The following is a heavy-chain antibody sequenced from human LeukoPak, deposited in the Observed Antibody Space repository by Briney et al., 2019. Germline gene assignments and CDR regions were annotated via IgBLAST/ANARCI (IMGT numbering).Heavy chain of an antibody. V-gene: IGHV3-33*01. Sequence: GRSLRLSCAASGFTFSDYGMHWVRQAPGKGLEWVAIIWYDGSNDYYADSVKGRFTISRDNSKNTLYLQMNSLRAEDTAVYYCARDRYSNYAEDYWGQGTLVTVSS. CDR2: IWYDGSND. CDR3: ARDRYSNYAEDY. J-gene: IGHJ4*02. D-gene: IGHD4-11*01. CDR1: GFTFSDYG.